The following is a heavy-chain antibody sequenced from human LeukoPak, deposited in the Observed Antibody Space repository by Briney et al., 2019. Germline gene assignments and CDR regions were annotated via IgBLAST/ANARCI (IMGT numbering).Heavy chain of an antibody. CDR1: GGSISSYY. V-gene: IGHV4-59*01. CDR2: IYYSGSTT. Sequence: SGTLSLTRTVSGGSISSYYWSWIRQPPGKGLEWIGYIYYSGSTTNYNPSLKSRVTISADTSKNQFSLKLSSVTAADTAVYYCARGPNWFDPWGQGTLVTVSS. J-gene: IGHJ5*02. CDR3: ARGPNWFDP.